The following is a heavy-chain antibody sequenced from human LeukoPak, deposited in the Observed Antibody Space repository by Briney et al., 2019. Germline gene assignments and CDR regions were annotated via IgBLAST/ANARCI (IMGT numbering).Heavy chain of an antibody. CDR1: SGSISGVGYY. D-gene: IGHD6-6*01. CDR3: VRPRSPGIPSADALDI. J-gene: IGHJ3*02. Sequence: SETLSLTYTVSSGSISGVGYYWTWIRQPPGKGLEWIGYIFHSGSAHYNASLQNRVTISIDRDRSQFFLRLKSVTAADTAVYYCVRPRSPGIPSADALDIWGRGTMVTVSS. V-gene: IGHV4-30-2*01. CDR2: IFHSGSA.